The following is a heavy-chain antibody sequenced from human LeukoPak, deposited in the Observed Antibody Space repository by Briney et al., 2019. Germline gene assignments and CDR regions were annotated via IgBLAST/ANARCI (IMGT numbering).Heavy chain of an antibody. Sequence: GESLKISCKGSGYSFTSYWIGWVRQMPGKGLEWMGIIYPGDSDTRYSPFFQGQVTISADKSISTAYLQWSSLKASDTAMYYCARAAAEYSSPSDFDYWGQGTLVTVSS. CDR2: IYPGDSDT. J-gene: IGHJ4*02. CDR3: ARAAAEYSSPSDFDY. D-gene: IGHD6-6*01. CDR1: GYSFTSYW. V-gene: IGHV5-51*01.